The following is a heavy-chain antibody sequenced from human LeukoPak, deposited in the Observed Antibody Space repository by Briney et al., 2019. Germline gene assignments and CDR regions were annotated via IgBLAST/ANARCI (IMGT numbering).Heavy chain of an antibody. CDR2: IFYSGST. J-gene: IGHJ4*02. V-gene: IGHV4-39*01. D-gene: IGHD6-13*01. CDR3: ARGGRGAAANFDY. CDR1: GGSISSSSYY. Sequence: PSETLSLTCTVPGGSISSSSYYWGWIRQPPGKGLEWIGSIFYSGSTYYNPSLKSRVTMSVDTSKNQFSLKLSSVTAADTAVYYCARGGRGAAANFDYWGQGTLVTVSS.